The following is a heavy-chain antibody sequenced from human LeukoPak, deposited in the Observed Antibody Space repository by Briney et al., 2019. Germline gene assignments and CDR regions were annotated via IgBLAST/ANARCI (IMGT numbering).Heavy chain of an antibody. V-gene: IGHV4-34*01. CDR3: ASRSNKLKIVPAAPDGSGSGAFDI. Sequence: PSETLSLTCAVYGGSFSGYYWSWIRQPPGKGLEWIGEINHSGSTNYNPTLKSRVTISVDTSKNQFSLNLSSVTAADTAVYYCASRSNKLKIVPAAPDGSGSGAFDIWGQGTMVTVSS. J-gene: IGHJ3*02. CDR2: INHSGST. CDR1: GGSFSGYY. D-gene: IGHD2-2*01.